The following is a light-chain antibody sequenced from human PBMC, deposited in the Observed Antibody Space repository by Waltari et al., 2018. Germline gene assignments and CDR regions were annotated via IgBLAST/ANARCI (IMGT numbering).Light chain of an antibody. CDR1: SSDIGPYNY. CDR2: GVS. J-gene: IGLJ1*01. CDR3: NSFTSRTTYV. Sequence: QSALTHPAPVSGSPGQPLTIPCPGPSSDIGPYNYVSWYQQHPGKAPKVMIYGVSNRPSGVSNRFSGSKSGNTASLTISGLQAEDEADYYCNSFTSRTTYVFGTGTKVTVL. V-gene: IGLV2-14*01.